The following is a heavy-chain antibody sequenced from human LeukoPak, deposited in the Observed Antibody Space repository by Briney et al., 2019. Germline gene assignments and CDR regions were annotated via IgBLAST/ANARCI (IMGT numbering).Heavy chain of an antibody. CDR3: ARDISSGWYFDY. CDR2: INWNGGST. D-gene: IGHD6-19*01. Sequence: GGSLRLSCAVSGFTFDDYGMSWVRQAPEKGLEWVSGINWNGGSTGYVDSVKGRFTISRDNAKNSLHLQMNSLRAEDTALYYCARDISSGWYFDYWGQGTLVTVSS. J-gene: IGHJ4*02. V-gene: IGHV3-20*04. CDR1: GFTFDDYG.